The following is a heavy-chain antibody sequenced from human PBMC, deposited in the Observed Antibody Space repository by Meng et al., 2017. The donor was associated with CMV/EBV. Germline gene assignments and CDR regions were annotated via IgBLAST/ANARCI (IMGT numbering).Heavy chain of an antibody. Sequence: WVTAALKQSETPSPTCGVDGGAVSGYYWSGNRQPPGKGLEWIGEINHSGSTNYNPSLKSRVTISVDTSKNQFSLKLSSVTDADTAVYYCARGGNWFDPWGQGTLVTVSS. CDR1: GGAVSGYY. J-gene: IGHJ5*02. CDR2: INHSGST. V-gene: IGHV4-34*01. CDR3: ARGGNWFDP.